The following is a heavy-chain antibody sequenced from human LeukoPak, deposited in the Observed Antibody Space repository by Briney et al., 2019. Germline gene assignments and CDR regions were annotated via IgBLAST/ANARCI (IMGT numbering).Heavy chain of an antibody. Sequence: SETLSLTCAVYGGSFSGYYWRWIRQPPGKGLEGIGEINHSGSTNYNTSLKSRVTISVDTSKNQFSLKLSSVTAADTAVYYCARGKGYYPHDYWGQGTLVTVSS. J-gene: IGHJ4*02. V-gene: IGHV4-34*01. CDR2: INHSGST. CDR3: ARGKGYYPHDY. D-gene: IGHD3-22*01. CDR1: GGSFSGYY.